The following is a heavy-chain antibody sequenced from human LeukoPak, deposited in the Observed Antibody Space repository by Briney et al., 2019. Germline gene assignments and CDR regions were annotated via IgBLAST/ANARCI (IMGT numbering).Heavy chain of an antibody. V-gene: IGHV3-21*01. Sequence: SSSSYIYYADSVKGRFTISRDNAKNSLYLQMNSLRAEDTAVYYCARGLSGYCSSTSCPSGYWGQGTLVTVSS. CDR2: SSSSYI. D-gene: IGHD2-2*01. CDR3: ARGLSGYCSSTSCPSGY. J-gene: IGHJ4*02.